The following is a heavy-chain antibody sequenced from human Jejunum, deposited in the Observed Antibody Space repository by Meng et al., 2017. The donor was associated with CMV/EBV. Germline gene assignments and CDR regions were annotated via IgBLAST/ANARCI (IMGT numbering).Heavy chain of an antibody. CDR3: ATVYDSYYHLSGLDV. CDR2: IVAGGEST. V-gene: IGHV1-58*02. Sequence: GFTLSRSAMQWVRQARGQRPEWIGWIVAGGESTEYAQKFQKRVTITRDMSTSTVYMELISLTSEDTATYYCATVYDSYYHLSGLDVWGQGTTVTVSS. J-gene: IGHJ6*02. CDR1: GFTLSRSA. D-gene: IGHD3-16*01.